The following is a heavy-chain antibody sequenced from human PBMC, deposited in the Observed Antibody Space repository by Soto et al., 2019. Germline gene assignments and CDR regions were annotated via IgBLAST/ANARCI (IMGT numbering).Heavy chain of an antibody. CDR1: DYSINSDKYY. CDR2: IYYRGNA. J-gene: IGHJ4*02. V-gene: IGHV4-39*01. Sequence: LSETLSLTCSVSDYSINSDKYYWVWIRQPPGKGLEWIGSIYYRGNAYYNPSLQTRVTISLDKSKSQFSLKLNSVTAADSAVYFCARLEGLATISYYFDFWGPGALVTVSS. D-gene: IGHD3-9*01. CDR3: ARLEGLATISYYFDF.